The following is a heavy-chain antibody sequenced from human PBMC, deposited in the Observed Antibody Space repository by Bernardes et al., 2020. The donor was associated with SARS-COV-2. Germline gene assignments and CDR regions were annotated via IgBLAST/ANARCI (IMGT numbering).Heavy chain of an antibody. CDR2: IYSGGST. CDR1: GFTVSSNY. D-gene: IGHD4-4*01. Sequence: GGSLRLSCAASGFTVSSNYMSWVRQAPGKGLEWVSVIYSGGSTYYADSVKGRFTISRDNSKNTLYLQMNSLRAEDTAFYYCARTEAYNNYEDYWGQGTLVTVSS. CDR3: ARTEAYNNYEDY. V-gene: IGHV3-53*01. J-gene: IGHJ4*02.